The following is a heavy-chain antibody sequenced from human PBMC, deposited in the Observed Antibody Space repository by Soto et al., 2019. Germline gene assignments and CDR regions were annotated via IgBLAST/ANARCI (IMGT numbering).Heavy chain of an antibody. CDR2: INDRGPI. D-gene: IGHD3-9*01. CDR1: GGSFRGSY. J-gene: IGHJ2*01. V-gene: IGHV4-34*01. CDR3: ARESDDIGTGPTWVGYVAL. Sequence: QVQLQQWGAGLLRPLEHLSHPCCVSGGSFRGSYWAWIRQSPGKGWEWIGEINDRGPINYNPSLKSRVFLSVDTPKKHYSLNLGSVIDAETSVSYCARESDDIGTGPTWVGYVALWGRGPLVTVSS.